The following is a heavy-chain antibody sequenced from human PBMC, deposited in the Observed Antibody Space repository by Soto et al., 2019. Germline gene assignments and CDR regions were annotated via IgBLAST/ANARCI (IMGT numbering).Heavy chain of an antibody. CDR2: FDPVDGET. J-gene: IGHJ5*02. Sequence: QVELVQSGAEVKEPGASVKVSCKVSGNTLTQISIHWVRQVPGKGLEWMGGFDPVDGETIYAQTVEGRITMTEDTSTDTDYLELSSLKSEDTAVYYCATEPPYGDDPVGFDPWGQGTLVTVSS. V-gene: IGHV1-24*01. D-gene: IGHD4-17*01. CDR1: GNTLTQIS. CDR3: ATEPPYGDDPVGFDP.